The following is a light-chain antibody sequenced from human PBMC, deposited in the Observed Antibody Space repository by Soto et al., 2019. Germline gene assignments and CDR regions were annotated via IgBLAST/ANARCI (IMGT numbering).Light chain of an antibody. CDR3: QHYNSYSEA. J-gene: IGKJ1*01. CDR1: QGISSY. V-gene: IGKV1-8*01. CDR2: SAS. Sequence: AIRMTQSPSSFSASTGDRVTITCLASQGISSYLNWYRQKPGKVPKLLIYSASNLQSGVPSRFSGSGSGTDFTLTISSLQPDDFATYYCQHYNSYSEAFGQGTKVDIK.